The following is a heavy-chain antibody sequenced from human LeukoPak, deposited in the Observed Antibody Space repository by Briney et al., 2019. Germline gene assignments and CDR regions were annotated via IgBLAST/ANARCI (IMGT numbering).Heavy chain of an antibody. D-gene: IGHD6-13*01. CDR1: GASVSGSAYY. Sequence: SETLSLTCTVSGASVSGSAYYWGWIRQPPGKGLEWIGNIYYSGSTYYNESLESRVTISIDTSKNQFSLKLSSVTAADTAVYYCARQTSLHSSSWSIPNWFDPWGQGTLVTVSS. V-gene: IGHV4-39*01. J-gene: IGHJ5*02. CDR3: ARQTSLHSSSWSIPNWFDP. CDR2: IYYSGST.